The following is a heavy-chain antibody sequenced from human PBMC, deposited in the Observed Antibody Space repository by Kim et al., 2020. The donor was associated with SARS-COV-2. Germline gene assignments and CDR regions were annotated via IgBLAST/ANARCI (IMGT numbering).Heavy chain of an antibody. J-gene: IGHJ4*02. V-gene: IGHV1-3*01. CDR2: NT. CDR3: ARERFGGSFDY. D-gene: IGHD3-10*01. Sequence: NTRNSQKFKSRVTIHRDTSAGTAYMDLASLRFEDTAVYYCARERFGGSFDYWGQGTLVTVSS.